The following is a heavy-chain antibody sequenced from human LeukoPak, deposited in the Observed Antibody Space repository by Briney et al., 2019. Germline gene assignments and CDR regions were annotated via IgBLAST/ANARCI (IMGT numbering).Heavy chain of an antibody. CDR1: GGSISSYY. Sequence: SQTLSLTCTVSGGSISSYYWSWIRQPPGKGLEWIGYIYYSGSTNYNPSLTSLVPISVDTSNIQFALKLSSVTAADTAVYYCARDLLYDSSGCVFDIWGQGTMVTVST. CDR3: ARDLLYDSSGCVFDI. D-gene: IGHD3-22*01. V-gene: IGHV4-59*01. CDR2: IYYSGST. J-gene: IGHJ3*02.